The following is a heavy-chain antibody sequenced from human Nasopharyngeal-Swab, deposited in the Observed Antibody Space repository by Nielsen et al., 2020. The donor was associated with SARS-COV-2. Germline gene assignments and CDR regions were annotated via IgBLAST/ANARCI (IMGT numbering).Heavy chain of an antibody. CDR3: ARVPAAAASRIDY. V-gene: IGHV1-3*01. CDR2: INAGRGNT. J-gene: IGHJ4*02. D-gene: IGHD6-25*01. Sequence: WVRQAPGQRPEFMGWINAGRGNTYYSQKFQGRVRISRDTSANTVYMELSRLRSADTAVYYCARVPAAAASRIDYWGQGTLVTVSS.